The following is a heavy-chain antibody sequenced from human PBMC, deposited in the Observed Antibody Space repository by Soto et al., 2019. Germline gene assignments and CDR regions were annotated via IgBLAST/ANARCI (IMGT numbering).Heavy chain of an antibody. CDR3: AREGCRSTSCYSQYFYYNGMDV. CDR2: ISYDGRNK. J-gene: IGHJ6*02. Sequence: GGSLRLSCAASGFTFSNYAMHWVRQAPGKGLEWVAVISYDGRNKYYADSVKGRFTIPRDNSKNTLYLQMNSLRAEDTAVYYCAREGCRSTSCYSQYFYYNGMDVWGQGTTVTVSS. CDR1: GFTFSNYA. V-gene: IGHV3-30*04. D-gene: IGHD2-2*02.